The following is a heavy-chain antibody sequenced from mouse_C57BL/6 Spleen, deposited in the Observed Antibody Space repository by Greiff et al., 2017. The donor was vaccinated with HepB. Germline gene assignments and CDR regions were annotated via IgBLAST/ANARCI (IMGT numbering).Heavy chain of an antibody. D-gene: IGHD2-4*01. CDR3: VRYDYDGGVDY. CDR1: GYTFTSYW. CDR2: IDPSDSET. J-gene: IGHJ2*01. Sequence: QVQLQQPGAELVRPGSSVKLSCKASGYTFTSYWMHWVKQRPIQGLEWIGNIDPSDSETHYNQKFKDKATLTVDKSSCTASMQVSSLTSEDSAVYYCVRYDYDGGVDYWGQGTTLTVSS. V-gene: IGHV1-52*01.